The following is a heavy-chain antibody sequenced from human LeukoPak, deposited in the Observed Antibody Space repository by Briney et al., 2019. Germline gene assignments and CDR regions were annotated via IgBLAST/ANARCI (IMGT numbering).Heavy chain of an antibody. CDR3: ARVHDSYAFDI. CDR2: INTDGSST. V-gene: IGHV3-74*01. D-gene: IGHD2-15*01. Sequence: GGSLRLSCAASGFTFSSYWMHWVRQAPGKGLVWVSRINTDGSSTSYADSVKGRFTISRDNAKNTLYLQMNSLRAEDTAVYYCARVHDSYAFDIWGQGTMVTVSS. CDR1: GFTFSSYW. J-gene: IGHJ3*02.